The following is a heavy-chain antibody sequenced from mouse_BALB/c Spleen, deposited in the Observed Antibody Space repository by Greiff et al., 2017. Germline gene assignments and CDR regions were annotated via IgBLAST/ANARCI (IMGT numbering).Heavy chain of an antibody. D-gene: IGHD2-4*01. V-gene: IGHV1-54*01. Sequence: VQRVESGAELVRPGTSVKVSCKASGYAFTNYLIEWVKQRPGQGLEWIGVINPGSGGTNYNEKFKGKATLTADKSSSTAYMQLSSLTSDDSAVYFCARGGIYDYDFDYWGQGTTLTVSS. J-gene: IGHJ2*01. CDR1: GYAFTNYL. CDR3: ARGGIYDYDFDY. CDR2: INPGSGGT.